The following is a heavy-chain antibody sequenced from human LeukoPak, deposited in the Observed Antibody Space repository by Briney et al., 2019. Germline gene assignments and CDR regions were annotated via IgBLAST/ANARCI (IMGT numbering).Heavy chain of an antibody. D-gene: IGHD4-17*01. CDR1: GFTVSSNY. V-gene: IGHV3-53*01. Sequence: AGGSLILSCAASGFTVSSNYMSWVRQAPGKGLEWVSVIYSGGSTYYADSVKGRFTITRDNSKNTLYLQMNSLRAEDTAVYYCARDLAHGDYEYWGQGTLVTVSS. J-gene: IGHJ4*02. CDR3: ARDLAHGDYEY. CDR2: IYSGGST.